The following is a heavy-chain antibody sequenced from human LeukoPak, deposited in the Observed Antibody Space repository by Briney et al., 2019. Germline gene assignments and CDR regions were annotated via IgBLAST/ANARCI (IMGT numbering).Heavy chain of an antibody. D-gene: IGHD1-1*01. J-gene: IGHJ4*02. CDR1: GFTVSSHY. V-gene: IGHV3-30-3*01. CDR2: ISYDGSNK. CDR3: AKDKGSTGTTWYDY. Sequence: GGSLRLSCAASGFTVSSHYMNWVRQAPGKGLEWVAVISYDGSNKYYADSVKGRFTISRDNSKNTLYLQMNSLRAEDTAVYYCAKDKGSTGTTWYDYWGQGTLVTVSS.